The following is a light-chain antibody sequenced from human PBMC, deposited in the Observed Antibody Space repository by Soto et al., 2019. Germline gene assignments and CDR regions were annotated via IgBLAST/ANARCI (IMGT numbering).Light chain of an antibody. Sequence: EIVLTQSPATLPLPPGERAPLSCGASQSVSAYFAWYQQNPGQAPRLLNYDASNRATGIPARFSGSGSGTDFTLTISCLEPEDFAVYYCHQRSNWPSTFGGGTKVEI. V-gene: IGKV3-11*01. CDR2: DAS. J-gene: IGKJ4*01. CDR1: QSVSAY. CDR3: HQRSNWPST.